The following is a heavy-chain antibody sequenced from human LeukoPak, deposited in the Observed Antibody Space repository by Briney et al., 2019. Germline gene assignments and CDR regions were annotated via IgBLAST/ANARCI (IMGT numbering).Heavy chain of an antibody. CDR3: TTDYYDGSAYPLNFDY. CDR1: GFSFNYAW. V-gene: IGHV3-15*01. J-gene: IGHJ4*02. CDR2: IRSKTDGGTT. D-gene: IGHD3-22*01. Sequence: GGSLRLSCAASGFSFNYAWMSWVRQAPGKGLEWVGRIRSKTDGGTTDYAAPVKGRFTISRDDSKNTLYLQMNSLKTEDTAVYYCTTDYYDGSAYPLNFDYWGQGTLVTVSS.